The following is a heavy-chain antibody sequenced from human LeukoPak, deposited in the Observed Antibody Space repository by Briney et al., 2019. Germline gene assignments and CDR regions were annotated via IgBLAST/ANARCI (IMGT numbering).Heavy chain of an antibody. Sequence: PSETLSLTCTVSGGSISSSSYYWGWIRQPPGKGLEWIGSIYYSGSTNYNPSLKSRFTMSVDTTKNQFSLKLSSVSAAYTAVYFCARPHTSSWFLDYWGQGALVTVSS. CDR3: ARPHTSSWFLDY. J-gene: IGHJ4*02. CDR2: IYYSGST. D-gene: IGHD6-13*01. CDR1: GGSISSSSYY. V-gene: IGHV4-39*07.